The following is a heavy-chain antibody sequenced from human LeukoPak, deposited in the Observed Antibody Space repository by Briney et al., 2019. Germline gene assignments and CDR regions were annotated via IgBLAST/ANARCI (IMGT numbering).Heavy chain of an antibody. CDR1: GFTFSSHA. D-gene: IGHD3-10*01. CDR2: IYSGGST. CDR3: AREGNGMDV. J-gene: IGHJ6*02. V-gene: IGHV3-66*01. Sequence: GGSLRLSCTPSGFTFSSHAMSWVRQAPGKGLEWVSVIYSGGSTYYADSVKGRFTISRDNSKNTLYLQMNSLRAEDTAVYYCAREGNGMDVWGQGTTVTVSS.